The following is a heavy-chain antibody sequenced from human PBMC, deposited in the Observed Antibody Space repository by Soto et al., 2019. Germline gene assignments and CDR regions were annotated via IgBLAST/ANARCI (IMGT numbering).Heavy chain of an antibody. J-gene: IGHJ4*02. CDR2: IYYSGST. Sequence: SETLSLTCSVAGGSSSGYYGSWIRQPPGKGLEWIGYIYYSGSTNYNPSLKSRVTISVDTSKNQFSLKLSSVTAADTAVYYCARAPTIFGVVIQYYFDYWGQGTLVTVSS. CDR1: GGSSSGYY. D-gene: IGHD3-3*01. CDR3: ARAPTIFGVVIQYYFDY. V-gene: IGHV4-59*01.